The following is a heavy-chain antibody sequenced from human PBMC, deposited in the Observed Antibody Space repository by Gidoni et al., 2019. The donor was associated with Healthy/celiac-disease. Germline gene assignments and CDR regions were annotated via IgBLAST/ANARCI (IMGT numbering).Heavy chain of an antibody. V-gene: IGHV3-21*01. CDR1: GFTFSSYS. J-gene: IGHJ3*02. D-gene: IGHD2-15*01. Sequence: EVQLVESGGGLVKPGGSLRLSCAASGFTFSSYSVNWVRQAPGKGLEWVSSISSSSSYIYYADSVKGRFTISRDNAKNSLYLQMNSLRAEDTAVYYCARDTLGYCSGGSCQEAAFDIWGQGTMVTVSS. CDR3: ARDTLGYCSGGSCQEAAFDI. CDR2: ISSSSSYI.